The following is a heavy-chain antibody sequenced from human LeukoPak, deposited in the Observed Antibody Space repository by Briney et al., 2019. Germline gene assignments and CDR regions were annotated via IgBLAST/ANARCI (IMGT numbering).Heavy chain of an antibody. Sequence: PGGSLRLSCAASGFTFSSYAMSWVRQAPGKGLEWVSAISGSGGSTYYADSVKGRFTISRDSSKNTLYLQTNSLRAEDTAVYYCAKCMGYGDYGFDYWGQGTLVTVSS. J-gene: IGHJ4*02. CDR3: AKCMGYGDYGFDY. CDR2: ISGSGGST. CDR1: GFTFSSYA. D-gene: IGHD4-17*01. V-gene: IGHV3-23*01.